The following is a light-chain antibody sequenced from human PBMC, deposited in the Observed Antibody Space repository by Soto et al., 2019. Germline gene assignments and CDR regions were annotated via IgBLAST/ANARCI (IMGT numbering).Light chain of an antibody. Sequence: QSALTQPACVSGSPGQSITISCTGTSSDVGGYIYVSWYQKHPGKAPKLMIYDVTSRPSGVSYRFSGSKSGNTASLTISGLQAEDKADYYLSSYTTSSSYVFGTGTKLTVL. V-gene: IGLV2-14*01. CDR1: SSDVGGYIY. CDR2: DVT. CDR3: SSYTTSSSYV. J-gene: IGLJ1*01.